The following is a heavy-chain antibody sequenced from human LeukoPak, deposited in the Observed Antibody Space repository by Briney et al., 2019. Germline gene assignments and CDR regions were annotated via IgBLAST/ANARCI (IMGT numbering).Heavy chain of an antibody. D-gene: IGHD2-15*01. CDR3: ASAYCSGGSCYPYYFDY. Sequence: GGSLRLSCAASGFIFSDYNMNWVRQAPGKGLEWVSVIYSGGSTYYADSVKGRFTISRDNSKNTLYLQMNSLRAEDTAVYYCASAYCSGGSCYPYYFDYWGQGTLVTASS. CDR1: GFIFSDYN. CDR2: IYSGGST. J-gene: IGHJ4*02. V-gene: IGHV3-66*01.